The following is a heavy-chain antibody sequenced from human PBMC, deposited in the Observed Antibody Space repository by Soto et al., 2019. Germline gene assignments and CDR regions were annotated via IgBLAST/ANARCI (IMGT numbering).Heavy chain of an antibody. CDR3: LRERRRLGTATYFSGIDV. Sequence: GGSLRLSCAASGFTFSDYYMSWIRQAPGKGLEWVSYISSSGSTIYYADSVKGRFTISRDHAKNSLYLQMNSLRAEDTAVYYCLRERRRLGTATYFSGIDVWGPGTKVTVSS. V-gene: IGHV3-11*01. CDR1: GFTFSDYY. J-gene: IGHJ6*02. D-gene: IGHD1-1*01. CDR2: ISSSGSTI.